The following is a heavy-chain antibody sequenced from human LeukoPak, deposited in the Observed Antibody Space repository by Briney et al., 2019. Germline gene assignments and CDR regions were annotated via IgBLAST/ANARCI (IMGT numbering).Heavy chain of an antibody. J-gene: IGHJ3*02. CDR1: GFTVSSNY. V-gene: IGHV3-53*01. CDR3: ARDSPIRGSGAFDI. CDR2: IYTSDST. Sequence: GGSLRLSCAASGFTVSSNYMSWVRQAPGKGLEWVSVIYTSDSTYYADSVKGRFTISRDNSKNTLYLQMNSLRAEDTAVYYCARDSPIRGSGAFDIWGQGTMVTVSS. D-gene: IGHD3-10*01.